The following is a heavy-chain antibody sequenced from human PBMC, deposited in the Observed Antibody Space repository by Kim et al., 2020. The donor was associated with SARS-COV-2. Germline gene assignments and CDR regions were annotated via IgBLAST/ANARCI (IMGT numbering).Heavy chain of an antibody. V-gene: IGHV5-10-1*01. Sequence: GESLKISCKGSGYSFTSYWISWVRQMPGKGLEWMGRIDPSDSYTNYSPSFQGHVTISADKSISTAYLQWSSLKASDTAMYYCARPANSSSSAGDWFDPWGQGTLVTVSS. CDR2: IDPSDSYT. CDR3: ARPANSSSSAGDWFDP. CDR1: GYSFTSYW. D-gene: IGHD6-6*01. J-gene: IGHJ5*02.